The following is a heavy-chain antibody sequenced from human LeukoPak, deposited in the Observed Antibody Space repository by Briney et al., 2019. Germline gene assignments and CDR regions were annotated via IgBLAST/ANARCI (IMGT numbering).Heavy chain of an antibody. V-gene: IGHV4-30-4*01. Sequence: SQTLSLTCTVSGGSISSGDYYWSWIRQPPGKGLEWIGYIYYSGSTYYNPSLKSRVTISVDTSKNQFSLKLSSVTAADTAVYNCAESEGDYASLGAFDIWGQGTMVTVSS. D-gene: IGHD4-17*01. CDR3: AESEGDYASLGAFDI. J-gene: IGHJ3*02. CDR2: IYYSGST. CDR1: GGSISSGDYY.